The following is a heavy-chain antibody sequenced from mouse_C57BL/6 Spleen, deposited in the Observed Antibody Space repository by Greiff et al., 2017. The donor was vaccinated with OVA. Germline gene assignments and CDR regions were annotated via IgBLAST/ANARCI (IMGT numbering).Heavy chain of an antibody. Sequence: EVQVVESGGDLVKPGGSLKLSCAASGFTFSSYGMSWVRQTPDKRLEWVATISSGGSYTYYPDSVKGRFTISRDNAKNTLYLQMSSLKSEDTAMYYCSRQVYDGYYLDYWGQGTTLTVSS. J-gene: IGHJ2*01. CDR2: ISSGGSYT. CDR3: SRQVYDGYYLDY. D-gene: IGHD2-3*01. CDR1: GFTFSSYG. V-gene: IGHV5-6*01.